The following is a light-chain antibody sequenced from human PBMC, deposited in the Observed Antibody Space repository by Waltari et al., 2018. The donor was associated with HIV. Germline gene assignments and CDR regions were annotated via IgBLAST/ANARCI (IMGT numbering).Light chain of an antibody. J-gene: IGLJ2*01. CDR2: GVY. Sequence: QSALTQPASVSGSPGQSITISCAGTTSDIGIFASVSWYQQHPGSAPQLMIFGVYSRPSGVSSRFSGSKSGNTASLTISGRQAEDEANYYCCSYTAIHTLIFGGGTKLTVL. V-gene: IGLV2-14*01. CDR3: CSYTAIHTLI. CDR1: TSDIGIFAS.